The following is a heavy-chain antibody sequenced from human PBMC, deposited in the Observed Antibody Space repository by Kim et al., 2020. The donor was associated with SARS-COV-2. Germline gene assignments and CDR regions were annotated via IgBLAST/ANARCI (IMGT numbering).Heavy chain of an antibody. Sequence: GGSLRLSCVVSGFNFNNYAMSWVRQAPGKGLQSVAFVSANGDVTSYADSVRGRFIASRDNSKNIVYLQMSSLTAEDTAVYYCARRVIRRGAFGYWGQGTGVTVPS. CDR1: GFNFNNYA. CDR3: ARRVIRRGAFGY. V-gene: IGHV3-23*01. CDR2: VSANGDVT. J-gene: IGHJ4*02. D-gene: IGHD2-21*01.